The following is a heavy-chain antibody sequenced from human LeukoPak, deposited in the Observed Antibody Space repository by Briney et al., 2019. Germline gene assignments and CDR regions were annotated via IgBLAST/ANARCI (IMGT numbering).Heavy chain of an antibody. Sequence: GASVKVSCKTSGYPFTTYEINWVRQAAGQGLEWMGWVHPDTGYADYAQKFQGRVTMTSDTSISTAYMELSRLRSDDTAVYYCARKRGVGVDKNAFDMWGQGTMVTVSS. D-gene: IGHD3-3*01. J-gene: IGHJ3*02. V-gene: IGHV1-8*01. CDR2: VHPDTGYA. CDR3: ARKRGVGVDKNAFDM. CDR1: GYPFTTYE.